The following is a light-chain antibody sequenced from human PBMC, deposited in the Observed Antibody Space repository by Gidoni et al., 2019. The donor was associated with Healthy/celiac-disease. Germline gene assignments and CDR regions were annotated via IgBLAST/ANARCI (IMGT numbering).Light chain of an antibody. CDR3: QQYNNWPPRFT. CDR2: GAS. V-gene: IGKV3-15*01. CDR1: QRVNSN. Sequence: EIVMTQSPATLSVSPGERATLSCRASQRVNSNLAWYQQKPGQAPRLLIYGASTRATGIPARFSGSGSGTEFTLTISSLQSEDFAVYYCQQYNNWPPRFTFGPGTKVDIK. J-gene: IGKJ3*01.